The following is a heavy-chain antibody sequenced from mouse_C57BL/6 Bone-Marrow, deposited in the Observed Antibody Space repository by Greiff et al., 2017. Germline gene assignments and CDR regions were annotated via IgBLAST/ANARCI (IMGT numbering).Heavy chain of an antibody. Sequence: QVQLQQPGAELVRPGTSVTLSCKASGYTFTSYWMHWVKQRPGHGLEWIGVIDPSDSYTNYNQKFKGKATLTVDTSSSTAYMQLSSLTSEDSAVYYCAGDLTGSGFDYWGQGTTLTVSS. D-gene: IGHD4-1*01. CDR2: IDPSDSYT. CDR1: GYTFTSYW. J-gene: IGHJ2*01. V-gene: IGHV1-59*01. CDR3: AGDLTGSGFDY.